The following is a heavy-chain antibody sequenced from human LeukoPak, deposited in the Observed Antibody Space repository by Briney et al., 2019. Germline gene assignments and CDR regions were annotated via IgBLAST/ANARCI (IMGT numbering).Heavy chain of an antibody. V-gene: IGHV3-23*01. CDR1: GFTFNSYT. Sequence: GGSLRLSCAASGFTFNSYTMNWVRQAPGKGLDWVSAISGSGGSTYYADSVKGRFTISRDNSKNTLYLQMNSLRAEDTAVYYCAKGDYCSSTSCYLFRYFDLWGRGTLVTVSS. J-gene: IGHJ2*01. CDR2: ISGSGGST. D-gene: IGHD2-2*01. CDR3: AKGDYCSSTSCYLFRYFDL.